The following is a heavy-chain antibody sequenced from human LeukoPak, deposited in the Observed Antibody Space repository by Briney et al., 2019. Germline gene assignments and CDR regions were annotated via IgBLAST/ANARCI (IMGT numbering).Heavy chain of an antibody. J-gene: IGHJ5*02. Sequence: SETLSLTCTVSGGSISSSSYYWGWIRQPPGKGLEWIGSIYYSGSTYYIPSLKSRVTISVDTSKNQFSLKLSSVTAADTAVYYCARPIAVAGTGWFDPWGQGTLVTVSS. CDR1: GGSISSSSYY. V-gene: IGHV4-39*01. D-gene: IGHD6-19*01. CDR3: ARPIAVAGTGWFDP. CDR2: IYYSGST.